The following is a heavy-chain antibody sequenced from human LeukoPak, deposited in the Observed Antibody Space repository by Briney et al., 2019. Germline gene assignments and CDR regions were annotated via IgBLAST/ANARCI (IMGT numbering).Heavy chain of an antibody. D-gene: IGHD3-22*01. V-gene: IGHV3-23*01. CDR2: ISGSGGST. Sequence: GGSLRLSCAASGFTFSSYGMSWVRQAPGKGLEWVSAISGSGGSTYYADSVKGRFTISRDNSKNTLYLQMNSLRAEDTAVYYCAKANWEYYDSSGCFGFDYWGQGALVTVSS. J-gene: IGHJ4*02. CDR1: GFTFSSYG. CDR3: AKANWEYYDSSGCFGFDY.